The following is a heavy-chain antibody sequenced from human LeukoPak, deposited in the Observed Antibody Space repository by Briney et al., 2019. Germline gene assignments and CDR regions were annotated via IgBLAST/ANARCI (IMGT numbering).Heavy chain of an antibody. CDR1: GFTFSSYA. V-gene: IGHV3-23*01. CDR2: ISGSGGST. Sequence: GGSLRLSCAASGFTFSSYAMSWVRQAPRKGLEWVSAISGSGGSTYYADSVKGRFTISRDNSKNTLYLQMNSLRAEDTAVYYCAKSHVLRFLEWLSYFDYWGQGTLVTVSS. J-gene: IGHJ4*02. D-gene: IGHD3-3*01. CDR3: AKSHVLRFLEWLSYFDY.